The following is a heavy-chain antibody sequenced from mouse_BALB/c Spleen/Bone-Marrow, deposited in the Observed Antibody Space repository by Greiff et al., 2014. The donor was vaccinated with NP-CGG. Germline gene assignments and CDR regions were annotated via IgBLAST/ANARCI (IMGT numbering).Heavy chain of an antibody. Sequence: VKLMESGPGLVAPSQSLSITCTVSGFSLSRYSVHWVRQPPGKGLEWLGTIWGGGSTDYNSALKSRLSISKDNSKSQAFLKMNSLQTDDTAMYYCARLYGNYGGYFDYWGQGTTLTVSS. J-gene: IGHJ2*01. V-gene: IGHV2-6-4*01. D-gene: IGHD2-10*02. CDR3: ARLYGNYGGYFDY. CDR2: IWGGGST. CDR1: GFSLSRYS.